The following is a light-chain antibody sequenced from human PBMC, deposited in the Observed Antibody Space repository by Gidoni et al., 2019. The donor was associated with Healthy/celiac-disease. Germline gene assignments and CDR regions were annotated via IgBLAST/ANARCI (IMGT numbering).Light chain of an antibody. J-gene: IGKJ4*01. CDR1: QSISSY. CDR2: AAS. CDR3: QQSYSTLPT. Sequence: DIQMTQSPSSLSASVGDRVTITCRASQSISSYLNWYQQKPGKAPTLLIYAASSLQSGVPSRFSGSGSGTDFTLTISTMQPEEFATYYCQQSYSTLPTFGGGTKVEIK. V-gene: IGKV1-39*01.